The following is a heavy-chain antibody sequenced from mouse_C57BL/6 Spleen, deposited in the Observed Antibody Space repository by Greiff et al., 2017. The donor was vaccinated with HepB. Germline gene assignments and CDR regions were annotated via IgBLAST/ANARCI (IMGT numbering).Heavy chain of an antibody. V-gene: IGHV1-52*01. J-gene: IGHJ3*01. CDR1: GYTFTSYW. CDR3: ARDSSGYAY. Sequence: QVQLQQSGAELVRPGSSVKLSCKASGYTFTSYWMHWVKQRPIQGLEWIGNIDPSDSETHYNQKFKDKATLTVDKSSSTAYMQLSSLTSEDSAVYYCARDSSGYAYWGQGTLVTVSA. CDR2: IDPSDSET. D-gene: IGHD3-2*02.